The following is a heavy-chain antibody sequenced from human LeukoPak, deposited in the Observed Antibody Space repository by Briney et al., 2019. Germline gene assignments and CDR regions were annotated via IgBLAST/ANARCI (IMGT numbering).Heavy chain of an antibody. CDR1: GGSISSYY. CDR2: IYTSGST. Sequence: SETLSLTCTVSGGSISSYYWSWIRQPAGKGLEWIGRIYTSGSTNYNPSLKSRVTMSVDTSKNQFSLKLSSVTAADTAVYYCARGPALVVPAAPLYYYHMDVWGKGTTVTVSS. J-gene: IGHJ6*03. CDR3: ARGPALVVPAAPLYYYHMDV. V-gene: IGHV4-4*07. D-gene: IGHD2-2*01.